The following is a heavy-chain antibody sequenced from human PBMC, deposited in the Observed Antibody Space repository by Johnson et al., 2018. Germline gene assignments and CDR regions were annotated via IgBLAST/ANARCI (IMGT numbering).Heavy chain of an antibody. Sequence: QVQLVESGGGVVQPGRSLRLSCAASGFTSSSYGMHWVRQAPGKGLEWVAVISYDGSNKYYADSVKGRFTIPRDNSKNTLYLQMNSRRAEDTAVYYCARDSATAMPLYYYSYYMDVWGKGTTVTVSS. J-gene: IGHJ6*03. CDR1: GFTSSSYG. CDR3: ARDSATAMPLYYYSYYMDV. V-gene: IGHV3-30*03. CDR2: ISYDGSNK. D-gene: IGHD5-18*01.